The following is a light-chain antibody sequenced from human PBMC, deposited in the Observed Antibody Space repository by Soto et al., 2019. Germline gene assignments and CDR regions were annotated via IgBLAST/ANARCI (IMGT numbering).Light chain of an antibody. V-gene: IGLV2-11*01. Sequence: QSGLTQPRSVSGSPGQSVTISCTGTSSDVGGSNYVSWYQQHPGKTPKLMIYDVTKRPSGVPDRFSGSKSGNTASPTISGLQAEDEADYYCCSYAGSYTLLFGGGIQVTVL. CDR1: SSDVGGSNY. CDR2: DVT. CDR3: CSYAGSYTLL. J-gene: IGLJ2*01.